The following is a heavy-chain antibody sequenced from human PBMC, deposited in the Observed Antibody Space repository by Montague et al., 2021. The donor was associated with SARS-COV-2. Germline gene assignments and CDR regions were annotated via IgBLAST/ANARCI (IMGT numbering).Heavy chain of an antibody. D-gene: IGHD1-26*01. Sequence: SLRLSCAASGFTVSRNYMGWVRQAPGKGLEWVSVIFGGGSTNYVDSVKGRFTISRDISQNTLYLQMNSLRAEDMAAYYCAKGGTSYFYGMDVWGQGTTVAVSS. CDR1: GFTVSRNY. CDR3: AKGGTSYFYGMDV. V-gene: IGHV3-66*01. J-gene: IGHJ6*02. CDR2: IFGGGST.